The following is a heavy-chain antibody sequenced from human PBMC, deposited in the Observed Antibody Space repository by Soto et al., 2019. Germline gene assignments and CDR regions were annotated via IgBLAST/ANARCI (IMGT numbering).Heavy chain of an antibody. CDR3: ARPYGGKIGDAPDL. CDR2: ISGSGGST. D-gene: IGHD4-17*01. CDR1: GFAFRTYA. Sequence: GGSLRLSCAASGFAFRTYAMSWVRQSPGKGLEWVSAISGSGGSTYYADSVKGRFTISRDNSKNTLYLQMNSLRAEDSAVYYCARPYGGKIGDAPDLWGPGTMVTVSS. J-gene: IGHJ3*01. V-gene: IGHV3-23*01.